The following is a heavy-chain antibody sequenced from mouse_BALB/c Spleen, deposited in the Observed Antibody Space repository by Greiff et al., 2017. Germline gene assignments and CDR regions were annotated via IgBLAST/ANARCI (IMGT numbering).Heavy chain of an antibody. J-gene: IGHJ3*01. CDR3: ARGENDGYGAY. CDR1: GYTFTDYA. CDR2: ISTYYGDA. V-gene: IGHV1S137*01. D-gene: IGHD2-3*01. Sequence: QVQLKQSGAELVRPGVSVKISCKGSGYTFTDYAMHWVKQSHAKSLEWIGVISTYYGDASYNQKFKGKATMTVDKSSSTAYMELARLTSEDSAIYYCARGENDGYGAYWGQGTLVTVSA.